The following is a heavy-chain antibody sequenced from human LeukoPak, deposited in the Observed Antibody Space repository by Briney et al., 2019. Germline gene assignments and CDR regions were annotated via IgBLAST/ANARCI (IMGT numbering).Heavy chain of an antibody. V-gene: IGHV3-23*01. Sequence: GGSLRHSCRVSGITLSNYGMSWVRQAPGKGLEWVSAISGSGGSTFYADSVKGRFTISRDNSKNTLYMQMNSLRAEDTAVYYCAKDGSGVAAADYYFDYWGQGTLVTVSS. D-gene: IGHD2-15*01. CDR3: AKDGSGVAAADYYFDY. CDR1: GITLSNYG. J-gene: IGHJ4*02. CDR2: ISGSGGST.